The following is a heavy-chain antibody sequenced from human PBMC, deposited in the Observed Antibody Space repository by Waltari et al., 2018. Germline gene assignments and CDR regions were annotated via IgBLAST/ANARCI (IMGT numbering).Heavy chain of an antibody. V-gene: IGHV3-30-3*01. Sequence: QVQLVESGGGVVQPGRSLRLPCAAAGFPFSRYAMHWVRQAPGKGLEWVAVISYDGSNKYYADSVKGRFTISRDNSKNTLYLQMNSLRAEDTAVYYCARVIAAAGGFDYWGQGTLVTVSS. CDR2: ISYDGSNK. D-gene: IGHD6-13*01. J-gene: IGHJ4*02. CDR1: GFPFSRYA. CDR3: ARVIAAAGGFDY.